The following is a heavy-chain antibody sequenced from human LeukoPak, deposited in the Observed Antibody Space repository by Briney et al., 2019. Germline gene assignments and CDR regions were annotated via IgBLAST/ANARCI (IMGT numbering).Heavy chain of an antibody. Sequence: SETLSLTCAVYGGSFSGYYRSWIRQPPGKGLEWIGEINHSGSTNYNPSLKSRVTISVDTSKNQFSLKLSSVTAADTAVYYCARIWFGEKFDYWGQGTLVTVSS. CDR2: INHSGST. CDR1: GGSFSGYY. J-gene: IGHJ4*02. D-gene: IGHD3-10*01. CDR3: ARIWFGEKFDY. V-gene: IGHV4-34*01.